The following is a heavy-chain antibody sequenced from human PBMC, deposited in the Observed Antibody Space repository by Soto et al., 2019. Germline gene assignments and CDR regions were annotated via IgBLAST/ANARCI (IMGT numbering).Heavy chain of an antibody. CDR2: IWYDGSTI. CDR1: GFTFSSYG. Sequence: GGSLRLSCAASGFTFSSYGMHWVRQAPGKGLEWVAVIWYDGSTIYYADSVKGRFTISRDNAKNSLYLQMNSLRAEDTAVYYCAGRKIQLWFDAFDIWGQGTMVTVSS. CDR3: AGRKIQLWFDAFDI. D-gene: IGHD5-18*01. V-gene: IGHV3-33*03. J-gene: IGHJ3*02.